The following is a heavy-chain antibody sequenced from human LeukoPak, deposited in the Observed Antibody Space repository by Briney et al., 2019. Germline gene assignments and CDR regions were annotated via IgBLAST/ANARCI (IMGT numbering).Heavy chain of an antibody. V-gene: IGHV4-4*07. CDR2: IYTSGST. CDR1: GGSISSYY. J-gene: IGHJ5*02. D-gene: IGHD6-13*01. Sequence: SETLSLTCTVSGGSISSYYWSWIRQPAGRGLEWIGRIYTSGSTNYNPSLKSRVTMSVDTSKNQFSLKLSSVTAADTAVYYCARKSSSRDWFDPWGQGTLVTVSS. CDR3: ARKSSSRDWFDP.